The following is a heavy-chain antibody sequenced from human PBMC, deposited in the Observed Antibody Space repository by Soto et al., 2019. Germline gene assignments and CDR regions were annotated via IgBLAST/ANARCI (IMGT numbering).Heavy chain of an antibody. D-gene: IGHD1-26*01. CDR1: GYTFTTYG. CDR2: IRAYNGHT. Sequence: QVQLVQSGPEVKKPGASVKVSCTASGYTFTTYGISWVRQAPGQGLEWVGRIRAYNGHTNYAQKLQGRVTMTTDTSTNTAYMELRALTSGDTAVYYCARDQGAGAYYWGQGTLVTVSS. CDR3: ARDQGAGAYY. J-gene: IGHJ4*02. V-gene: IGHV1-18*01.